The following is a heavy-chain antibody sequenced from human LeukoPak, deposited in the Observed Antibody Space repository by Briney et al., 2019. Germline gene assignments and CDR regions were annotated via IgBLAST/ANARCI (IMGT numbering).Heavy chain of an antibody. Sequence: SETLSLTCTVSGGSISSYYWSWIRQPPGKGLEWIGYIYYSGSTNYNPSLKSRVTISVDTSKNQFSLKLSSVTAADTAVYYCARDVGYFGSGSYPDYFDYWGQGILVTVSS. CDR1: GGSISSYY. V-gene: IGHV4-59*01. CDR3: ARDVGYFGSGSYPDYFDY. D-gene: IGHD3-10*01. J-gene: IGHJ4*02. CDR2: IYYSGST.